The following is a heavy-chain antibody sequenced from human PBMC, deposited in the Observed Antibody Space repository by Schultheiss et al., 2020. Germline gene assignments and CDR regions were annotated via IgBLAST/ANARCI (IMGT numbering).Heavy chain of an antibody. Sequence: GESLKISCAASGFTVSSNYMSWVRQAPGKGLEWVSVIYSGGSTYYADSVKGRFTISRDNSKNTLYLQMNSLGAEDTALYYCATEYSSNWPFFDYWGQGTLGTVSS. V-gene: IGHV3-66*01. J-gene: IGHJ4*02. D-gene: IGHD6-13*01. CDR3: ATEYSSNWPFFDY. CDR1: GFTVSSNY. CDR2: IYSGGST.